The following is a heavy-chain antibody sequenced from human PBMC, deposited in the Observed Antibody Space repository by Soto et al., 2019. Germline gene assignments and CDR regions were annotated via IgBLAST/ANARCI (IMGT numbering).Heavy chain of an antibody. Sequence: QVHLVESGGDLVKPGGSLRLSCVASGFSFSDYSMTWMRQAPGGGLDFVAFISTTAITDYYADSVKGRFTTSRDNARNSVYLQMDSRRAEDAAVYYCARELHQMLSHKHYYSYLDVWGTGTTVTVSS. J-gene: IGHJ6*03. CDR1: GFSFSDYS. CDR2: ISTTAITD. V-gene: IGHV3-11*01. CDR3: ARELHQMLSHKHYYSYLDV. D-gene: IGHD2-2*01.